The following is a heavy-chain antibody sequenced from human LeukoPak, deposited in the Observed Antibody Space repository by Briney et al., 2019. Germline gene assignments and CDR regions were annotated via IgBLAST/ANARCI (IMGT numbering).Heavy chain of an antibody. CDR1: GGSISSYY. V-gene: IGHV4-4*07. Sequence: SETLSLTCTVSGGSISSYYWSWIRQPAGKGLEWIGRIDTSGSTNYNPSLKSRVTMSVDTSKNQFSLKLSSVTAADTAVYYCARQIAVAGTSPWGGPFDYWGQGTLVTVSS. CDR3: ARQIAVAGTSPWGGPFDY. CDR2: IDTSGST. D-gene: IGHD6-19*01. J-gene: IGHJ4*02.